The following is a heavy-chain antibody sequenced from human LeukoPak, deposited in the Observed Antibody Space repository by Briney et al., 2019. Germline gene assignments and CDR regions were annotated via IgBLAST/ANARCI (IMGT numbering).Heavy chain of an antibody. CDR3: ANLVDTAMTLYDAFDI. Sequence: GGSLRLSCAASGFTFSSYAMSWVRQAPGKGLEWVSAISGSGGSTYYADSVKGRFTISRDNSKNTLYLQMNSLRAEDTAVYYCANLVDTAMTLYDAFDIWGKGTTVTVSS. V-gene: IGHV3-23*01. D-gene: IGHD5-18*01. CDR2: ISGSGGST. J-gene: IGHJ3*02. CDR1: GFTFSSYA.